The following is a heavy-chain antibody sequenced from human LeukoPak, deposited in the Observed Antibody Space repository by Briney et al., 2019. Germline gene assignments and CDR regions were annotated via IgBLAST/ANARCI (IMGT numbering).Heavy chain of an antibody. D-gene: IGHD6-19*01. CDR2: IYSGGST. Sequence: GGSLRLSCAASGFTVSSNYMSWVRQAPGKGLEWVSVIYSGGSTYYADSVKGRFTISRDNSKNTLHLQMNSLRAEDTAVYYCARDPGYSSGWGYDYWGQGTLVTVSS. CDR1: GFTVSSNY. J-gene: IGHJ4*02. CDR3: ARDPGYSSGWGYDY. V-gene: IGHV3-66*01.